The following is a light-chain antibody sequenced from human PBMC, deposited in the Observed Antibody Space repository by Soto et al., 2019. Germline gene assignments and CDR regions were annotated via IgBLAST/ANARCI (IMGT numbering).Light chain of an antibody. CDR3: YSWNSNSDTHYV. CDR1: SSYIGASNY. Sequence: QYALTQPASVSGSPGQSITISCTGTSSYIGASNYVSWYQQHPGQAPKLMISDVNNRPSGISDRFSGSKSGNTASLTISGLQAEDEADYYCYSWNSNSDTHYVFGTGTKLTVL. J-gene: IGLJ1*01. V-gene: IGLV2-14*03. CDR2: DVN.